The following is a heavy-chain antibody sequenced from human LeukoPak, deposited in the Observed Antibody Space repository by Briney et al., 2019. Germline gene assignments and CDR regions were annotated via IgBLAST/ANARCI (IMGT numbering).Heavy chain of an antibody. CDR1: GFTFSSYA. CDR3: ARDHGMDV. V-gene: IGHV3-30-3*01. J-gene: IGHJ6*02. CDR2: ISYDGSNK. Sequence: GRSLRLSCAASGFTFSSYAMHWVRQAPGKGLEWVAVISYDGSNKYYADSVKGRFTISRDNSKNTLYLQMNSLRDEDTAVYYCARDHGMDVWGQGTTVTVSS.